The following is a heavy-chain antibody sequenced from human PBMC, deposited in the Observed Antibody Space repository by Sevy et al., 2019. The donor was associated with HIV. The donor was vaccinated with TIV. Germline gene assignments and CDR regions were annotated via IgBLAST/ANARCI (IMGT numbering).Heavy chain of an antibody. CDR2: ITSSSSTI. J-gene: IGHJ6*02. Sequence: GGSLRLSCAASGFTFSSYSINWVRQAPGKGLEWVSYITSSSSTIYYADSVKGRFTISRDNAKNSVYLQMNSLRDEDTAVYYCARDGTITTGGDKKYYYGMDVWGQGTTVTVS. V-gene: IGHV3-48*02. CDR1: GFTFSSYS. CDR3: ARDGTITTGGDKKYYYGMDV. D-gene: IGHD3-10*01.